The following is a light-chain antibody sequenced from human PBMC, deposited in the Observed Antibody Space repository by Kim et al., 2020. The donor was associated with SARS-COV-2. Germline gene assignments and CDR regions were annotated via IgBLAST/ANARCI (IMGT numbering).Light chain of an antibody. V-gene: IGKV1-27*01. CDR1: QGISNH. CDR3: QKYDDAPLS. CDR2: AAS. Sequence: ASVGDRVTITCRASQGISNHLAWYQQKPGKIPKLLMHAASTLQSGVPSRFSGSGSGTDFTLTISSLEPEDVATYFCQKYDDAPLSFGGGTKVDIK. J-gene: IGKJ4*01.